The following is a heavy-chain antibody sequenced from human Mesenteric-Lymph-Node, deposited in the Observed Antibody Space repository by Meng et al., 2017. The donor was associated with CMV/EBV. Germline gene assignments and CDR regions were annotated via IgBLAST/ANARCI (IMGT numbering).Heavy chain of an antibody. CDR1: GGSITSYY. Sequence: SETLSLTCPVPGGSITSYYWSWIRQPPGKGLEWLGEINHRGSTNYNPSLKSRVTISVDTSKNQFSLKLSSVTAADTAVYYCARGPIWNYGMDVWGQGTTVTVSS. CDR2: INHRGST. CDR3: ARGPIWNYGMDV. V-gene: IGHV4-34*01. J-gene: IGHJ6*02. D-gene: IGHD1-1*01.